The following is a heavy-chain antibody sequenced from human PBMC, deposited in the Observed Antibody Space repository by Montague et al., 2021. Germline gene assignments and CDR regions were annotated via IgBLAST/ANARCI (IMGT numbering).Heavy chain of an antibody. V-gene: IGHV3-30-3*01. Sequence: SLRLSCAASGSTFSTFPMHWVRQAPGKGLEWVALISHDGSNKYYADSVRGRFTVSRDNSKNTLYLQTSNLRADDTAVYYCARWRVYYDSSGYAAWGRGTLVTVSS. CDR1: GSTFSTFP. CDR3: ARWRVYYDSSGYAA. D-gene: IGHD3-22*01. CDR2: ISHDGSNK. J-gene: IGHJ5*02.